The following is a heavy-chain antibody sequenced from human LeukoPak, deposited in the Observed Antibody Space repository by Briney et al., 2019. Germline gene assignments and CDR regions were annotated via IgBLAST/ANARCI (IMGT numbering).Heavy chain of an antibody. D-gene: IGHD3-3*01. J-gene: IGHJ4*02. CDR2: INHSGST. CDR1: GGSFSGYY. V-gene: IGHV4-34*01. CDR3: AKDRGLRFLEWLLPEPYFDY. Sequence: PSETLSLTCAVYGGSFSGYYWSWIRQPPGKGLEWIGGINHSGSTNYNPSLKSRVTISVDTSKNQFSLKLSSVTAADTAVYYCAKDRGLRFLEWLLPEPYFDYWGQGTLVTVSS.